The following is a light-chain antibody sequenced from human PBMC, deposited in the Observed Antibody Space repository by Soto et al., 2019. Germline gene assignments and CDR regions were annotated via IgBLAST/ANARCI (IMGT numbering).Light chain of an antibody. CDR2: GAS. V-gene: IGKV3-20*01. CDR1: QSVSSN. Sequence: IVMTQSPATLSVSPGERATLSCRASQSVSSNLAWYQQKPGQAPRLLIYGASIRATGIPDRFSGSGSGTDSTLTISRLEPEYVAVYYCQQYGSSGTFGQGTKVDIK. CDR3: QQYGSSGT. J-gene: IGKJ1*01.